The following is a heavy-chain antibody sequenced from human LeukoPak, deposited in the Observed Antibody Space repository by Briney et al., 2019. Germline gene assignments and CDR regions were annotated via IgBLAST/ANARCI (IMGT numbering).Heavy chain of an antibody. J-gene: IGHJ3*02. CDR2: ISSSSSYI. CDR1: GFTFSSYS. D-gene: IGHD5-24*01. CDR3: ARATKSRDGYNIVAFDI. Sequence: PGGSLRLSCAASGFTFSSYSMNWVRQAPGKGLEWVSSISSSSSYIYYADSVKGRFTISRDNAKNSLCLQMNSLRAEDTAVYYCARATKSRDGYNIVAFDIWGQGTMVTVSS. V-gene: IGHV3-21*01.